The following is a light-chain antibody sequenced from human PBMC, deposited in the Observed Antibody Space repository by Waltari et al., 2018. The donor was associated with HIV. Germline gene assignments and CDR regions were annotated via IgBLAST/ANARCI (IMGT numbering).Light chain of an antibody. CDR2: WAS. J-gene: IGKJ2*01. CDR3: QQYYGDSFT. CDR1: QSLLYSSNKKNY. V-gene: IGKV4-1*01. Sequence: IVMTQSPDALAVDLGERATITCKTSQSLLYSSNKKNYLAWYQQRPGEPPKLLIYWASTREAGVPDRFTGSGSGTDFTLTISSLKSDDVAVYYCQQYYGDSFTFGQGTKLEIK.